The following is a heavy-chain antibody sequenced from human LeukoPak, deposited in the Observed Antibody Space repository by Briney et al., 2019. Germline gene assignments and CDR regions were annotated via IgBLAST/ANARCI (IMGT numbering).Heavy chain of an antibody. V-gene: IGHV3-23*01. CDR2: IGGSGSTT. Sequence: QPGGSLRLSCVASGLTFCNYGMNWVRQAPGKGLEWVSSIGGSGSTTYYADFVRGRFTISRDNSKNSMRAEDTAIYYCAEVESSYCRIWGQGTLVTVSS. D-gene: IGHD3-10*01. J-gene: IGHJ4*01. CDR3: AEVESSYCRI. CDR1: GLTFCNYG.